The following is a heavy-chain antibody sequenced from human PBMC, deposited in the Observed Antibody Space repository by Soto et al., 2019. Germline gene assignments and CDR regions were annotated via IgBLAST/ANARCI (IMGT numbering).Heavy chain of an antibody. CDR1: GDSVSANIAT. V-gene: IGHV6-1*01. J-gene: IGHJ5*01. Sequence: PSQTLSLTSAITGDSVSANIATAACIRQSPSRSFEWLRRTYYRSKWYNDYAVSVKGRITINPDTSNNQLSLQLNSGTPDDTAVYYCARLIGNSWLDSRGQGTLVTVSP. CDR2: TYYRSKWYN. D-gene: IGHD2-8*01. CDR3: ARLIGNSWLDS.